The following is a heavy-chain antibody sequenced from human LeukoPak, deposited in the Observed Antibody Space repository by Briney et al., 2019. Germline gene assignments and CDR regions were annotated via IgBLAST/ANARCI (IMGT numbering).Heavy chain of an antibody. V-gene: IGHV5-51*01. CDR1: GYSFINYW. J-gene: IGHJ5*02. CDR2: IYPGDSDT. CDR3: ARRNSMVRGALDP. D-gene: IGHD3-10*01. Sequence: GESLKISCKASGYSFINYWLGWVRQRPGKGLEWIGIIYPGDSDTRYSPSFQGQVTISADRSISTAFLRWNSPKPSDSAIYYCARRNSMVRGALDPWGQGTLVTVSS.